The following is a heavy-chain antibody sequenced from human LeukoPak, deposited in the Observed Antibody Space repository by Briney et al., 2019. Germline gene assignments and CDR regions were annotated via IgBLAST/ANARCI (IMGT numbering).Heavy chain of an antibody. CDR3: ARAITTGTFGY. Sequence: NPSETLSLTRTVSGGSISSSSHYWGWIRQPPGKGLEWIGTIYYSGDTYYNPSLKSRVTISVDTSKNQFSLKLTSVTAADTAVYYCARAITTGTFGYWGQGTLVTVSS. D-gene: IGHD1-1*01. V-gene: IGHV4-39*07. CDR2: IYYSGDT. CDR1: GGSISSSSHY. J-gene: IGHJ4*02.